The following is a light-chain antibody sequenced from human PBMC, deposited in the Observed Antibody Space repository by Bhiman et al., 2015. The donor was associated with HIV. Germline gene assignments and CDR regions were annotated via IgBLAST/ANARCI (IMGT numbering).Light chain of an antibody. CDR3: QSYDSGQVV. V-gene: IGLV1-40*01. CDR2: DGF. J-gene: IGLJ3*02. Sequence: QSVLTQPPSVSGASGQTVTISCGGSYSNIGAPHYVHWYRQLPGAAPKLLVSDGFNGASGVSDRFSISASAASASLTITGLRPEDEGEYFCQSYDSGQVVFGGGT. CDR1: YSNIGAPHY.